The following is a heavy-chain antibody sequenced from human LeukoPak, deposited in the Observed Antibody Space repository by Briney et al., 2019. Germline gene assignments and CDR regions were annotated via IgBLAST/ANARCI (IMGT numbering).Heavy chain of an antibody. Sequence: SETLSLTCIVSGDSISRSTYYWAWIRQPPGKGLEWIGSVYYGRSPYFNPSLESRATISVDTSKNHFSLKMSSVTAADTAVYYCARSSGTGTFSYWGQGTLVTVSS. CDR1: GDSISRSTYY. V-gene: IGHV4-39*02. D-gene: IGHD6-25*01. J-gene: IGHJ4*02. CDR3: ARSSGTGTFSY. CDR2: VYYGRSP.